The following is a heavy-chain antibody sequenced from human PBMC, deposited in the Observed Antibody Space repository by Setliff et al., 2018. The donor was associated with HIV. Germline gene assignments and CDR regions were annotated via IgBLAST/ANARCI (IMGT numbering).Heavy chain of an antibody. Sequence: GASVKVSCKASGYSFTKYEINWVRQAPGRGLEWLGWVSPSIGNSDFAQKFKGRISLTTDTSIRTAYMELRGLKSDDTAVHFCARGGEERNTITGALDVWGQGSLVTVSS. J-gene: IGHJ3*01. CDR2: VSPSIGNS. CDR1: GYSFTKYE. V-gene: IGHV1-8*01. CDR3: ARGGEERNTITGALDV. D-gene: IGHD3-16*01.